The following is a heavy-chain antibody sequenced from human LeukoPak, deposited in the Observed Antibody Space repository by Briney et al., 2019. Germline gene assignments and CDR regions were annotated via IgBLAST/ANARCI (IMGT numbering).Heavy chain of an antibody. Sequence: SETLSLTCAVYGGSFSGYYWSWIRQPPGKGLEWIGEINHSGSTNYNPSLKSRVTISVDTSKNQFSLKLSSVTAADTAVYYCARAREHSGSYPHYFDYWGQGTLVTVSS. CDR1: GGSFSGYY. CDR2: INHSGST. D-gene: IGHD1-26*01. CDR3: ARAREHSGSYPHYFDY. J-gene: IGHJ4*02. V-gene: IGHV4-34*01.